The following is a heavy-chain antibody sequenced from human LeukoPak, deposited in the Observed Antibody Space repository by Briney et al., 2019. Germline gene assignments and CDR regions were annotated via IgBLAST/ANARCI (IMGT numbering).Heavy chain of an antibody. D-gene: IGHD6-19*01. CDR3: ARASGWPLYYYYGMDV. CDR1: GYTFTNDG. CDR2: ISNYNGLT. Sequence: DSVKVSCKASGYTFTNDGVSWVRQAPGRGLEWVGWISNYNGLTHSAPRFQGRVTMTTDISTSTAYMELRSLRSDDTAVYYCARASGWPLYYYYGMDVWGQGTTVTVSS. V-gene: IGHV1-18*01. J-gene: IGHJ6*02.